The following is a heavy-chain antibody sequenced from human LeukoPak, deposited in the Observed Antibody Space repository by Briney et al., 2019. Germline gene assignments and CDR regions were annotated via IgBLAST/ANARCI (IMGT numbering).Heavy chain of an antibody. V-gene: IGHV4-4*07. CDR1: GGSISSYY. D-gene: IGHD4-17*01. CDR3: ARGWATVTMEDWFDP. J-gene: IGHJ5*02. Sequence: SETLSLTCTVSGGSISSYYWSWIRQPAGKGLEYIGRINTYGSINYNPSLKSRINMSLNPSKNQFSLKLSSVTAADTAVYYCARGWATVTMEDWFDPWGQGTLVTVSS. CDR2: INTYGSI.